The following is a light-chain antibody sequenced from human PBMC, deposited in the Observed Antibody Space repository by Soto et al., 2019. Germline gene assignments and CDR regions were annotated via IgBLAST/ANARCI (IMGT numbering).Light chain of an antibody. V-gene: IGKV3-15*01. CDR3: QQHSNRTPWT. CDR1: QSVSSN. J-gene: IGKJ4*01. Sequence: ILMTQSPSSLSASTGERATISCRASQSVSSNLAWYQQKPPEDARLLMYCAATSAPAMAARLSGSSSCAKFTPLTVSPQSQEYFANYCQQHSNRTPWTFGGGTKVDIK. CDR2: CAA.